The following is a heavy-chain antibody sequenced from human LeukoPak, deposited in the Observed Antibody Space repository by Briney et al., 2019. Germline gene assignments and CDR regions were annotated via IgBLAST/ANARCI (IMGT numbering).Heavy chain of an antibody. CDR2: LYYTGST. CDR3: ASVYSLYDN. V-gene: IGHV4-39*01. Sequence: SETLSLTCSASGGSISSRYYWGWIRQSPGKGLEWIGGLYYTGSTYYNPSLKSRITISVDTSKNQFSLKLTSVTAADTAVYYCASVYSLYDNWGQGILVIVSS. CDR1: GGSISSRYY. D-gene: IGHD6-13*01. J-gene: IGHJ4*02.